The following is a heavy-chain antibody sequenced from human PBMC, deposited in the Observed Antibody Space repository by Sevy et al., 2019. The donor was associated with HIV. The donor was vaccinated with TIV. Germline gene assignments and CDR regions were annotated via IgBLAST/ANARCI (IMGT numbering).Heavy chain of an antibody. CDR1: GFSFSSYP. J-gene: IGHJ4*02. CDR3: ARDPPFQIAAAGQRYYFDY. V-gene: IGHV4-4*02. Sequence: GSLRLSCAASGFSFSSYPMNWVRQPPGKGLEWIGEIYHSGSTNYNPSLKSRVTISVDKSKNQFSLKLSSVTAADTAVYYCARDPPFQIAAAGQRYYFDYWGQGTLVTVSS. CDR2: IYHSGST. D-gene: IGHD6-13*01.